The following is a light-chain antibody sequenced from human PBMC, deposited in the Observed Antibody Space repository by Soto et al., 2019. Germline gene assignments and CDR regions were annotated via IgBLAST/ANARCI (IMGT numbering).Light chain of an antibody. CDR1: QSISSY. V-gene: IGKV1-5*01. CDR3: QQYNSQLT. J-gene: IGKJ1*01. CDR2: DAS. Sequence: DLQMTQSPSSLSASVGDRVTITCRASQSISSYLNWYQQKPGKAPKLLIYDASRLYSGVPSRFSGSGSGTDFTLTISSLQPDDCETYYCQQYNSQLTFGQGTKVEIK.